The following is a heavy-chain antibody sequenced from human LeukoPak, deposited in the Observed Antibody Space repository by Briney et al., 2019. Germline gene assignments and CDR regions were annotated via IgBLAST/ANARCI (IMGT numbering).Heavy chain of an antibody. D-gene: IGHD2-15*01. CDR1: GFTFSTYA. Sequence: PGGSLRLSCAASGFTFSTYAMHWVRQAPGKGLEWVAVIWYDGSNTYYVDSVKGRFTISRDNSKNMLFLQMSSLRVEDTALYFCVREADCSGGSCYRGEFDGWGQGTRDSVSS. CDR2: IWYDGSNT. J-gene: IGHJ4*02. V-gene: IGHV3-33*01. CDR3: VREADCSGGSCYRGEFDG.